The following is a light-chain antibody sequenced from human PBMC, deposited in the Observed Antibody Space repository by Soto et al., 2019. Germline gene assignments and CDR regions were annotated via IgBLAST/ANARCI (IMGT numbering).Light chain of an antibody. Sequence: QSVLTQPPSLSGAPGQRITISCTGSHSNIGAGYDVHWYQQLPGTAPKLLIYINNNRPSGVPDRFSGSKSGTSASLAITGLQAEDEADYYCQSFDISLRGYVFGTGTKVTVL. CDR1: HSNIGAGYD. CDR3: QSFDISLRGYV. CDR2: INN. V-gene: IGLV1-40*01. J-gene: IGLJ1*01.